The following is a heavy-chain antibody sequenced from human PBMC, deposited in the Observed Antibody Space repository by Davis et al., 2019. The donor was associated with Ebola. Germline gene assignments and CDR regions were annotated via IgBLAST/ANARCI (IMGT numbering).Heavy chain of an antibody. D-gene: IGHD2-2*01. CDR1: GGSISSYY. CDR2: IYNSGRT. J-gene: IGHJ6*02. CDR3: AREIVTVPAGILSRAYSYAMDV. V-gene: IGHV4-4*08. Sequence: SETLSLTCTVSGGSISSYYWSWIRQPPGKGLEWIGYIYNSGRTNYNPSFKSRVTIDTSKNQFSLRLSSVTAADTAVYYCAREIVTVPAGILSRAYSYAMDVWGQGTTVTVSS.